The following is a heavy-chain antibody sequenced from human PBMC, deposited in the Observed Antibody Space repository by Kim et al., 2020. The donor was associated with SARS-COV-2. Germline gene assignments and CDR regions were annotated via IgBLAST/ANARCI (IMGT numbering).Heavy chain of an antibody. CDR3: ARVRSAQFDY. CDR2: ISGSGDST. CDR1: GFTFSSDA. Sequence: GGSLRLSCAASGFTFSSDAMSWVRQAPGKGLEWVLEISGSGDSTDHADSVKGRFTISRDNSKNTLYLQMNSLRAEDTAVYYCARVRSAQFDYWGQGTLVT. D-gene: IGHD3-3*01. J-gene: IGHJ4*02. V-gene: IGHV3-23*01.